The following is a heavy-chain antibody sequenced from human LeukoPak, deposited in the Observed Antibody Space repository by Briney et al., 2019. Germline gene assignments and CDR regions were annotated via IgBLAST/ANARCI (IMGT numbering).Heavy chain of an antibody. Sequence: GGSLRLSCAASGFTFSSYSMNWVRQAPGKGLEWVSSISSSSSYIYYADSVKGRFTISRDNAKNSLYLQMNSLRAEDTAVYYCARGSRYCSSTSCEEYWFDPWGQGTLVTVSS. CDR3: ARGSRYCSSTSCEEYWFDP. D-gene: IGHD2-2*01. CDR1: GFTFSSYS. J-gene: IGHJ5*02. V-gene: IGHV3-21*01. CDR2: ISSSSSYI.